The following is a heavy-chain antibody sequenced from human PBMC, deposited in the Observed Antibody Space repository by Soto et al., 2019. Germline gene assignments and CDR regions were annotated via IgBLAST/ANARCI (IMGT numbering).Heavy chain of an antibody. Sequence: SETLSLTCAVYGGSFSGYYWSWIRQPPGKGLEWIGEINHSGSTNYNPSLKSRVTISVDTSKNQFSLKLSSVTAADTAVYYCAIGYITMVRGVIVVYYYYGMDVWGQGTTVTVSS. V-gene: IGHV4-34*01. CDR1: GGSFSGYY. J-gene: IGHJ6*02. CDR3: AIGYITMVRGVIVVYYYYGMDV. CDR2: INHSGST. D-gene: IGHD3-10*01.